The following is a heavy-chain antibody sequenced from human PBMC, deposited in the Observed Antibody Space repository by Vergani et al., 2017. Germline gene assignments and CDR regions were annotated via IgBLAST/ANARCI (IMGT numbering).Heavy chain of an antibody. J-gene: IGHJ3*02. CDR2: IYYSGST. V-gene: IGHV4-39*01. D-gene: IGHD3-10*01. CDR3: ARLRRTADAVDI. Sequence: QLQLQESGPGLVKPSETLSLTCTVSGGSISSSSYYWGWIRQPPGKGLGWIGSIYYSGSTYYNPSLKSRVTISVDTSKNQFSLKLSSVTAADTAVYYCARLRRTADAVDIWGQGTMVTVSS. CDR1: GGSISSSSYY.